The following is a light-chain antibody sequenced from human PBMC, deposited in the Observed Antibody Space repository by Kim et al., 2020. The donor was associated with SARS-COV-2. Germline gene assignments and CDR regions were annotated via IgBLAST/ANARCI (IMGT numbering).Light chain of an antibody. J-gene: IGKJ4*01. CDR2: GTS. V-gene: IGKV3-15*01. CDR3: QQYNNWPLT. Sequence: VSPGERATLSCRASQSVSSNLAWDQQKPGQAPRLLIYGTSTRATGIPARFSGSGSGTEFTLTISSLQSEDFAGYYCQQYNNWPLTVGGGTKVDIK. CDR1: QSVSSN.